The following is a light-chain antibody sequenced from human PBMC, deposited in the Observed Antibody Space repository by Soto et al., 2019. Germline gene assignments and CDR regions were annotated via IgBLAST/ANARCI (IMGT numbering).Light chain of an antibody. CDR3: QQYDTYSRT. Sequence: DIQMTQSPSTLSASVGDRVIITCRASQSIYNWLAWYQQKPGRAPKLLIYKASTLESGVPSRFSGSGSGTEFTLTVSSLQPDDFATYYCQQYDTYSRTFGQGTKVDIK. J-gene: IGKJ1*01. CDR1: QSIYNW. V-gene: IGKV1-5*03. CDR2: KAS.